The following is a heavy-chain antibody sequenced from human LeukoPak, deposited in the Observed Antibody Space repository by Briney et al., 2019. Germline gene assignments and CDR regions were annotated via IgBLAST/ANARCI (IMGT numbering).Heavy chain of an antibody. CDR1: GGSFSGYY. CDR2: INHSGST. J-gene: IGHJ4*02. V-gene: IGHV4-34*01. CDR3: ARGIAVAGRSFDY. D-gene: IGHD6-19*01. Sequence: SETLSLTCAVYGGSFSGYYWSWIRQPPGKGLEWIGEINHSGSTNYNPSLKSRVTISVDTSKNQFSLKLSSVTAADTAVYYCARGIAVAGRSFDYWAREPWSPSPQ.